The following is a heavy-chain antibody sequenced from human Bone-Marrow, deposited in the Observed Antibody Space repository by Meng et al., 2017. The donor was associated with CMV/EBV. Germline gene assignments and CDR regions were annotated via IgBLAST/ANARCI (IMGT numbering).Heavy chain of an antibody. CDR1: GYGFGDCY. D-gene: IGHD6-19*01. V-gene: IGHV1-2*02. Sequence: ASVKVSCKASGYGFGDCYIHWVRQAPGLRLEWLGFMNPNNGATDLAQNFRGRVTMTRDTSINTAYLEVSRLTSGDTAVYYCARGKVDKNGWYDLDFWGQGTLVTVSS. CDR3: ARGKVDKNGWYDLDF. CDR2: MNPNNGAT. J-gene: IGHJ4*02.